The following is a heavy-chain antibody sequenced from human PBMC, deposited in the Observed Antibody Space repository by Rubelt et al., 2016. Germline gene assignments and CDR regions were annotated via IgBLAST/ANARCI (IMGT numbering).Heavy chain of an antibody. Sequence: QITLKESGPTLVKPTQTLTLTCTFSGFSLTSNGMGVGWIRQPPGKALEWLSLIYWDGDKRYSPSLRTRLTITTDTSKNQVVLTMTNMDPVDTATYYCAHRAGLRFTCDYWGQGTLVTVSS. J-gene: IGHJ4*02. D-gene: IGHD4-17*01. CDR1: GFSLTSNGMG. CDR3: AHRAGLRFTCDY. CDR2: IYWDGDK. V-gene: IGHV2-5*02.